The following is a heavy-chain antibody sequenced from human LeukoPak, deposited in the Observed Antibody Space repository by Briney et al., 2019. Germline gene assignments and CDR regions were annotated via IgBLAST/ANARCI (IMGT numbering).Heavy chain of an antibody. D-gene: IGHD7-27*01. Sequence: SETLSLTCTVSGDFLTAYYWSWIRQPPGKGLEWIGYVYYSGSTEYNPSLRSRVTISLDMSKHQFSLTLTSVTAADTAVYYCASNTGTVFDYWGQGALVTVSS. CDR2: VYYSGST. V-gene: IGHV4-59*01. CDR3: ASNTGTVFDY. CDR1: GDFLTAYY. J-gene: IGHJ4*02.